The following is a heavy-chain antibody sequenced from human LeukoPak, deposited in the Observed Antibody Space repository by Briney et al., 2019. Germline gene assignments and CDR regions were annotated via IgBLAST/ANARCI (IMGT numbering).Heavy chain of an antibody. CDR1: GYTFSSYW. J-gene: IGHJ4*02. CDR2: VYPGDSDI. CDR3: ARLTIAARPIDY. D-gene: IGHD6-6*01. Sequence: GESLKISCKISGYTFSSYWIGWVRQIPEKGLEWMGSVYPGDSDIRYSPSFQGQVTISADKAISTAYLQWSSLKASDTAMYYCARLTIAARPIDYWGQGTLVTVSS. V-gene: IGHV5-51*01.